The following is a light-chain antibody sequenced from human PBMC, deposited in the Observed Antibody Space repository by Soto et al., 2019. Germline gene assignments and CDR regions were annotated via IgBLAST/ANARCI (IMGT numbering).Light chain of an antibody. CDR3: SSYTSSYTGV. J-gene: IGLJ3*02. V-gene: IGLV2-14*01. Sequence: QSALTQPASVSGSPGQSITISCTGTSTDVGGYNYVSWYQLHPGKAPKLMIYEVSNRPSGVSDRFSGSKSGTTASLTISGLQAEDEADYYCSSYTSSYTGVFGGGTKLTVL. CDR1: STDVGGYNY. CDR2: EVS.